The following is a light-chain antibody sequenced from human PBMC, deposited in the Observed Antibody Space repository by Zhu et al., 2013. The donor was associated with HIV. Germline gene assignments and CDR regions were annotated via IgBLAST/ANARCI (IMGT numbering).Light chain of an antibody. CDR1: QGLVHSDGNTY. CDR3: MQETHWPWT. Sequence: DVVMTQSPLSLPVTLGQPASISCKSSQGLVHSDGNTYLNWFRQRPGQSPRRLFYQVSIRDSGVPDRFSGSGSGTDFTLKISRVEAVDVGVYYCMQETHWPWTFGQGTKVEI. V-gene: IGKV2-30*02. J-gene: IGKJ1*01. CDR2: QVS.